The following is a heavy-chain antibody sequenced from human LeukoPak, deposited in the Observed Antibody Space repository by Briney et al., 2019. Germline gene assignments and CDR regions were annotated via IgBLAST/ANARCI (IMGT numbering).Heavy chain of an antibody. V-gene: IGHV3-53*01. J-gene: IGHJ4*02. CDR3: ARGWRSGYITFDD. Sequence: VRXAPGKGLEWVSILHTNGDTRYADSVKGRFTISRDDSKNTLYLQLSSLRVEDTAIYYCARGWRSGYITFDDWGQGTLVTVSS. CDR2: LHTNGDT. D-gene: IGHD5-12*01.